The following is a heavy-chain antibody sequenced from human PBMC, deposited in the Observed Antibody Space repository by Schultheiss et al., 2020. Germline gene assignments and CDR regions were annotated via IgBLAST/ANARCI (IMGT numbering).Heavy chain of an antibody. CDR1: GGSISSSSYY. V-gene: IGHV4-39*01. J-gene: IGHJ5*02. Sequence: SETLSLTCTVSGGSISSSSYYWGWIRQPPGKGLEWIGSIYYSGSTYYNPSLKSRVTISVDTSKNQFSLKLSSVTAADTAVYYCARHEFREPFDPWGQGTLGTVSS. CDR2: IYYSGST. D-gene: IGHD1-14*01. CDR3: ARHEFREPFDP.